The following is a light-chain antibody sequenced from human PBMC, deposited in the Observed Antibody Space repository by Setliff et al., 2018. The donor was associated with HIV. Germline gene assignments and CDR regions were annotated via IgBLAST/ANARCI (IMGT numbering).Light chain of an antibody. J-gene: IGLJ1*01. CDR3: CSYTSSLTYV. CDR2: DVS. Sequence: QSALTQPASVSGSPGQSITISCSGSSSDVGSYNFVSWYQQHPGKAPQVIIYDVSRRPSGVSSLFSGSKSGNTASLTISGLQAEDQADYYCCSYTSSLTYVFGTGTKV. CDR1: SSDVGSYNF. V-gene: IGLV2-14*03.